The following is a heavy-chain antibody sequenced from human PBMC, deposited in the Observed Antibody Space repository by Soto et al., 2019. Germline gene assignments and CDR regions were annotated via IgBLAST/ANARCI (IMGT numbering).Heavy chain of an antibody. V-gene: IGHV1-69*13. J-gene: IGHJ4*02. CDR2: IIPIFGTA. Sequence: ASVKVSCKASGGTFSSYAISWVRQAPGQGLEWMGGIIPIFGTANYAQKLQGRVTITADESTSTAYMELSSLRSEDTAVYYCARESLTNSGSYSGGFDYWGQGTLVTVSS. D-gene: IGHD1-26*01. CDR1: GGTFSSYA. CDR3: ARESLTNSGSYSGGFDY.